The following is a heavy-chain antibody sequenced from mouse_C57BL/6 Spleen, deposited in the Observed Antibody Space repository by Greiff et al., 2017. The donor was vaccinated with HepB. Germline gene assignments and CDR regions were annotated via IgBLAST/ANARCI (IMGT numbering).Heavy chain of an antibody. CDR2: INPSTGGT. CDR3: AGDYDRGCAMDY. V-gene: IGHV1-42*01. Sequence: EVKLQQSGPELVKPGASVKISCKASGYSFTGYYMNWVKQSPEKSLEWIGEINPSTGGTTYNQKFKAKATLTVDKSSSTAYMQLKSLTSEDSAVYYCAGDYDRGCAMDYWGQGTSVTVSS. CDR1: GYSFTGYY. J-gene: IGHJ4*01. D-gene: IGHD2-4*01.